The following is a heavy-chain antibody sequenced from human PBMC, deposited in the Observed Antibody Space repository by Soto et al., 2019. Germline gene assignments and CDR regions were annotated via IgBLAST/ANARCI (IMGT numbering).Heavy chain of an antibody. CDR3: ARHGSN. CDR1: GVSISNSSYY. CDR2: IYYSGIT. D-gene: IGHD6-25*01. V-gene: IGHV4-39*01. J-gene: IGHJ4*02. Sequence: SETLSLTCTVSGVSISNSSYYWGWIRRPPGKGLEWIGTIYYSGITYYNPSLKSRVTISVDTSKNQFSLKLTSVTAADTAVYYCARHGSNWGQGTLVTVYS.